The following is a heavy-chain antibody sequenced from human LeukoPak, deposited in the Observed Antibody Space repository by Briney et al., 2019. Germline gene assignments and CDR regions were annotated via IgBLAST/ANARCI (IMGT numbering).Heavy chain of an antibody. V-gene: IGHV1-46*01. Sequence: ASVMLSCKASGYTFSSYYMHWARQAPGQWLEGMGIITPSGRSRSYAQNFEIRVTTTRDTSTTTVSMPLASLRSEDTAVYYSASPGALHYDNVMDVWGQGTTVTVSS. D-gene: IGHD3-10*01. CDR3: ASPGALHYDNVMDV. CDR2: ITPSGRSR. J-gene: IGHJ6*02. CDR1: GYTFSSYY.